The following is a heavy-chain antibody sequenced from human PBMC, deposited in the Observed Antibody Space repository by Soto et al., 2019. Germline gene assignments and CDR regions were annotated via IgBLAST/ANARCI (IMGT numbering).Heavy chain of an antibody. V-gene: IGHV1-69*12. CDR1: GGTFSSYA. J-gene: IGHJ6*02. CDR2: IIPIFGTA. Sequence: QVQLVQSGAEVKKPGSSVKVSCKASGGTFSSYAISWVRQAPGQGLEWMGGIIPIFGTANYAQKFQGRVTITADESTSTAYMELSSLRSEDPAVYYCARGNYYGSGSYGSAMADYYYYYGMDVWGQGTTVTVSS. D-gene: IGHD3-10*01. CDR3: ARGNYYGSGSYGSAMADYYYYYGMDV.